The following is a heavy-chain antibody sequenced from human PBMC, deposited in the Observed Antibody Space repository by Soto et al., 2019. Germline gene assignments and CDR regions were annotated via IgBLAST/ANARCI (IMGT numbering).Heavy chain of an antibody. V-gene: IGHV4-34*01. Sequence: QVQLQQWGAGLLKPSETLSLTCAVYGGSFGGYYWSWIRQPPGKGLEWIGEINHSGSTNYNPSIKSRVTISVDTSKNQFSLKLSSVTAADTAVYHCAREVVVATTGRDFDYWGQGTLVTVSS. J-gene: IGHJ4*02. CDR3: AREVVVATTGRDFDY. CDR1: GGSFGGYY. D-gene: IGHD2-15*01. CDR2: INHSGST.